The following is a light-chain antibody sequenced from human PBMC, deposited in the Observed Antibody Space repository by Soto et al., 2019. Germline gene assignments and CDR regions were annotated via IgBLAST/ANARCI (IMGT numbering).Light chain of an antibody. J-gene: IGKJ1*01. V-gene: IGKV3-20*01. Sequence: EIVLTQSPGTLSLSPGERATLSCRASQSVSSSYLAWYQQKPGRAPRLLIYGASSRATGIPDRFSGSGSGTDFTLTISRLEPEDFAVYYCHQYDSSPVTFGQGTKVEIK. CDR3: HQYDSSPVT. CDR2: GAS. CDR1: QSVSSSY.